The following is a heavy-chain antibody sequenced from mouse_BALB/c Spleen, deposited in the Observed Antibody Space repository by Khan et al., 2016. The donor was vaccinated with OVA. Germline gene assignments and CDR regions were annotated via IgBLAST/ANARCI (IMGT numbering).Heavy chain of an antibody. J-gene: IGHJ2*01. CDR3: ARTARIKY. D-gene: IGHD1-2*01. CDR1: GYSITSGYG. CDR2: ISYSGST. V-gene: IGHV3-2*02. Sequence: VQLQQSGPGLVKPSQSLSLTCTVTGYSITSGYGWNWIRQFPGNKLEWMGYISYSGSTNYNPSLKSRTSFTRDTSKNQSFLQLNSVTTEDTATSNCARTARIKYWGQGTTLTVSS.